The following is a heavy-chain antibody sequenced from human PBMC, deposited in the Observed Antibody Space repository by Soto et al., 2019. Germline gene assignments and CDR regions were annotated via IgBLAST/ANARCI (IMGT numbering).Heavy chain of an antibody. Sequence: QVELQESGPGLVKPSETLSLTCTVSGDSIRGYSWSWIRKPAGQGLESLGRFFVTGRINYNPSLKGRVTMSLDTSTNQFSLRLTSVTAADTADYFCARGLGRYFDLWGRGTLVTVSS. V-gene: IGHV4-4*07. D-gene: IGHD3-16*01. CDR1: GDSIRGYS. CDR2: FFVTGRI. CDR3: ARGLGRYFDL. J-gene: IGHJ2*01.